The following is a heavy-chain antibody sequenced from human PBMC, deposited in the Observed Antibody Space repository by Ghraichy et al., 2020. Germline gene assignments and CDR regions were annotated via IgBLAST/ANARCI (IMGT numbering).Heavy chain of an antibody. CDR1: GGSISSSSYY. D-gene: IGHD4-23*01. Sequence: SETLSLTCTVSGGSISSSSYYWGWIRQPPGKGLEWIGSIYYSGSTYYNPSLKSRVTISVDTSKNQFSLKLSSVTAADTAVYYCARRDYGGNSLNYYWGQGTLVTVSS. CDR3: ARRDYGGNSLNYY. CDR2: IYYSGST. V-gene: IGHV4-39*01. J-gene: IGHJ4*02.